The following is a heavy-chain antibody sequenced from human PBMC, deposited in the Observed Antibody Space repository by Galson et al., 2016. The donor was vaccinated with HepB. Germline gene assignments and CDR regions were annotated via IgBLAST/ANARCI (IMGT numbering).Heavy chain of an antibody. D-gene: IGHD7-27*01. V-gene: IGHV6-1*01. CDR1: GDSVSSNTDA. Sequence: CAISGDSVSSNTDAWNWIRQSPSRGLEWLGRTYYRSKWYSEYAASVRGRMTINADTSKNQFSLQSNSVAPEDTAVYYCARGWGLASWGQGILVTVAS. J-gene: IGHJ4*02. CDR2: TYYRSKWYS. CDR3: ARGWGLAS.